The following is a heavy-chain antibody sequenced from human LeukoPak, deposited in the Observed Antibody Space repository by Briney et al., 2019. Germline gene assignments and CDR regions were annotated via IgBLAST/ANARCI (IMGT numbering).Heavy chain of an antibody. V-gene: IGHV3-21*01. CDR2: ISSTSNFI. J-gene: IGHJ6*02. D-gene: IGHD1-1*01. CDR3: ARPQQGYYAMDV. CDR1: GFSFNTYS. Sequence: GGSLTLSCAASGFSFNTYSFNWGRQTPGKGLEGVASISSTSNFISYADSVKGRFTISRDNARNSLYLQMHSLRVVDTAVYYCARPQQGYYAMDVWGRGTTVTVSS.